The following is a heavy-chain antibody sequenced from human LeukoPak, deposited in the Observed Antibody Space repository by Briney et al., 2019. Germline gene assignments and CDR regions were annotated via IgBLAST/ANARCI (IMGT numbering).Heavy chain of an antibody. V-gene: IGHV4-30-4*08. CDR3: ARVSRGSYSSSWFDP. CDR1: GGSISSGDYY. CDR2: IYYSGGT. J-gene: IGHJ5*02. D-gene: IGHD1-26*01. Sequence: PSETLSLTCTVSGGSISSGDYYWSWIRQPPGKGLEWIGYIYYSGGTYYNPSLKSRVTISVDTSKNQFSLKLSSVTAADTAVYYCARVSRGSYSSSWFDPWGQGTLVTVSS.